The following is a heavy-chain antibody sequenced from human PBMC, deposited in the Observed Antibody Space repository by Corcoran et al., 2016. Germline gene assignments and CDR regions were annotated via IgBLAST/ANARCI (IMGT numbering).Heavy chain of an antibody. CDR1: GFTFSNAW. J-gene: IGHJ4*02. D-gene: IGHD4-17*01. CDR2: IKSKTDGGKT. CDR3: TTGGTVTPDY. V-gene: IGHV3-15*07. Sequence: EVQLVESGGGLVKPGGSLRLSCAASGFTFSNAWMNWVRQDPGKGLEWVGRIKSKTDGGKTDCAAPVKGRFTISRDDTKNTPYLQMNSLKTEDTAVCSSTTGGTVTPDYWGQGTLVTVSS.